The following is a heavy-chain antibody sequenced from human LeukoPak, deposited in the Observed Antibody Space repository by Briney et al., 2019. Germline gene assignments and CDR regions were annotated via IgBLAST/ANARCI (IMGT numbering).Heavy chain of an antibody. J-gene: IGHJ4*02. Sequence: GGSLRLSCAASGFTFSDYYMSWIRQAPGKGLEWVSYISSSGSTIYYADSVKGRFTISRDNAKNSLYLQMNSLRAEDTAVYYCARATYSSSWFLFDYWGQGTLVTVSS. CDR2: ISSSGSTI. CDR1: GFTFSDYY. D-gene: IGHD6-13*01. V-gene: IGHV3-11*04. CDR3: ARATYSSSWFLFDY.